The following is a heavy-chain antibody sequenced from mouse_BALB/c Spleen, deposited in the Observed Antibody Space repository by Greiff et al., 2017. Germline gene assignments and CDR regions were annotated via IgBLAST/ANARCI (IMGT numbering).Heavy chain of an antibody. CDR3: AGGADGYYGAY. D-gene: IGHD2-3*01. Sequence: QVQLQQSGAELVRPGVSVKISCKGSGYTFTDYAMHWVKQSHAKSLEWIGVISTYYGDASYNQKFKGKATLTVDKSSSTAYMELRSLTSEDSAVYYCAGGADGYYGAYWGQGTLVTVSA. CDR2: ISTYYGDA. V-gene: IGHV1S137*01. CDR1: GYTFTDYA. J-gene: IGHJ3*01.